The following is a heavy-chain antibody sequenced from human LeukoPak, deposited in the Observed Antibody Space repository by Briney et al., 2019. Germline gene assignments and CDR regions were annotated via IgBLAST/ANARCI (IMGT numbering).Heavy chain of an antibody. D-gene: IGHD5-24*01. V-gene: IGHV4-59*01. J-gene: IGHJ4*02. Sequence: SETLSLTCTVSGGSISSYYWSWIRQPPGKGLEWIGYIYSGGSTNYNPSLKSRVTISVDTSKNQFSLKLSSVTAADTAVYYCASSLIRDGYNVDYWGQGTLVTVSS. CDR3: ASSLIRDGYNVDY. CDR1: GGSISSYY. CDR2: IYSGGST.